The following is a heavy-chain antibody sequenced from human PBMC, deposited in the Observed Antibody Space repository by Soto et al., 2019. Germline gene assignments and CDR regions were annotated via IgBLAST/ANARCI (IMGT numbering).Heavy chain of an antibody. CDR3: ARGRASGSYYLLDY. CDR2: MNPNSGNI. CDR1: GGTVTTYD. J-gene: IGHJ4*02. V-gene: IGHV1-8*01. Sequence: GAVKVSCKAAGGTVTTYDINWVGQATGHGVEGMGWMNPNSGNIGYAQRFQGRVTITRDTAISTAYMEVSSLRSDDTAVYYCARGRASGSYYLLDYWGQGTLVTVSS. D-gene: IGHD3-10*01.